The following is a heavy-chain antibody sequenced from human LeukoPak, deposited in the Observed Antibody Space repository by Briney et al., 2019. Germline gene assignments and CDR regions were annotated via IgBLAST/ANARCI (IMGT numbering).Heavy chain of an antibody. Sequence: PGGSLRLSCAASGFTFSSYWMSWVRQAPGKGLEWVANIKQDGSEKYYVDSVKGRFTISRDNAKNSLYLQMNSLRAEDTAVYYCARDSAIVLMEQIDYWGQETLVTVSS. V-gene: IGHV3-7*01. J-gene: IGHJ4*02. CDR1: GFTFSSYW. CDR2: IKQDGSEK. D-gene: IGHD2-8*01. CDR3: ARDSAIVLMEQIDY.